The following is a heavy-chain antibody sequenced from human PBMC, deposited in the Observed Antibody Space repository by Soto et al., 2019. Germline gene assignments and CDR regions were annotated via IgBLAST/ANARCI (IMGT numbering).Heavy chain of an antibody. CDR2: ISRSSDTI. V-gene: IGHV3-48*04. CDR3: TRDLNWEAH. Sequence: GGSLRLSCAASGFTFSSYSMDWVRQAPGKGLEWVSYISRSSDTIHYADSVKGRFTISRDNAKNSLFLQMNSLRPEDTAVYYCTRDLNWEAHWGQGTLVTVSS. CDR1: GFTFSSYS. D-gene: IGHD7-27*01. J-gene: IGHJ4*02.